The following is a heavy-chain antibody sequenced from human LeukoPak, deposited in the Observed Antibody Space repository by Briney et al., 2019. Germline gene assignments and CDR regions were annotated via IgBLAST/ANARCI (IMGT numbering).Heavy chain of an antibody. CDR1: GFTFNSYS. CDR3: AKAPTLGYCSGDNCSPLGGYMDV. D-gene: IGHD2-15*01. CDR2: ISSDASIT. V-gene: IGHV3-30*04. J-gene: IGHJ6*03. Sequence: GGSLRLSCAASGFTFNSYSMHWVRQAPGKGLEWVAVISSDASITYFADSVKGRFTISRDNSKNTLYLQMNSLRAEDTAVYYCAKAPTLGYCSGDNCSPLGGYMDVWGKGTTVIVFS.